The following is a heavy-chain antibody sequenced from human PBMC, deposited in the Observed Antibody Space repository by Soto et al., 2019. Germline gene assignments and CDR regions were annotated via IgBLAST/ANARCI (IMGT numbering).Heavy chain of an antibody. D-gene: IGHD6-13*01. J-gene: IGHJ4*02. CDR2: INSDGSST. V-gene: IGHV3-74*01. CDR3: ARRGPGTYFDY. CDR1: GFTFSSYW. Sequence: GGSLRLSCAASGFTFSSYWMHWVRQAPGKGLVWVSHINSDGSSTTYADSVKGRFTISRDNAKNSLYLQMNSLRAEDTAVYYCARRGPGTYFDYWGQGTRVTVSS.